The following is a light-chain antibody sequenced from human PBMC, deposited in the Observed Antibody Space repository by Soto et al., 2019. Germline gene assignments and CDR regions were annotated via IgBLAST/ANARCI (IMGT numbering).Light chain of an antibody. Sequence: QSVLTQPASVSGSSGQSITISCTGTSSDVGDYNYVSWYQHHPGKAPKLIIHEVSDRPSGISNRFSGSKSGNTASLTISGLQAEDEADYYCSSYTSATTYVFGTGTKVTVL. V-gene: IGLV2-14*01. CDR2: EVS. J-gene: IGLJ1*01. CDR3: SSYTSATTYV. CDR1: SSDVGDYNY.